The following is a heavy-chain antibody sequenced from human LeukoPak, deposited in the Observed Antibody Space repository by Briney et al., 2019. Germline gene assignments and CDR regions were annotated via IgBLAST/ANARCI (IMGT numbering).Heavy chain of an antibody. D-gene: IGHD3-16*01. CDR1: GGSFSGYY. CDR3: ASEGGVREKPFDY. Sequence: SETLSLTCAVYGGSFSGYYWSWIRQPPGKGLEWIGEINHSGSTNYHPSLKSRVTISVDTSKNQFSLKLSSVTAADTAVYYCASEGGVREKPFDYWGQGTLVTVSS. CDR2: INHSGST. V-gene: IGHV4-34*01. J-gene: IGHJ4*02.